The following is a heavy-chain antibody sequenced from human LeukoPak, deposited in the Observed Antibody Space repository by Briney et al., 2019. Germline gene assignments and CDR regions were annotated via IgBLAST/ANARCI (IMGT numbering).Heavy chain of an antibody. CDR1: GFPFNNFA. CDR2: INRDSGST. Sequence: GGSLRLSCAASGFPFNNFAMSWVRQAPGKGLEWVSAINRDSGSTYYADSVRGRFTISRDNAKNSLYLQMNSLRAEDTAVYYCARDDNWGYAFDIWGQGTMVTVSS. D-gene: IGHD7-27*01. V-gene: IGHV3-23*01. CDR3: ARDDNWGYAFDI. J-gene: IGHJ3*02.